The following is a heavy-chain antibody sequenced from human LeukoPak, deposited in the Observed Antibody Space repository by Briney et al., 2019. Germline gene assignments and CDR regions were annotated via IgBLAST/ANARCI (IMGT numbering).Heavy chain of an antibody. CDR1: GGSISSSSYY. J-gene: IGHJ4*02. V-gene: IGHV4-39*01. Sequence: SETLSLTXTVSGGSISSSSYYWGWIGQPPGKGLEWIGTMYYSGITYYNPSLKSRVTTSVDTSKNQFTLKVSSVTAADTAVYYCARSNWDSNVGIDYWGQGILVIVSS. CDR2: MYYSGIT. D-gene: IGHD1-7*01. CDR3: ARSNWDSNVGIDY.